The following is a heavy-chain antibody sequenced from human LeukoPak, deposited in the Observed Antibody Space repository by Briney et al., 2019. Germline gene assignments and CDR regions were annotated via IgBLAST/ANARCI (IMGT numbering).Heavy chain of an antibody. Sequence: SETLSLTCAVYGGSFSGYYWSWIRQPPGKGLEWIGEINHSGSTNYNLSLKSRVTISVDTSKNQFSLKLSSVTAADTAVYYCARGMRWLNHYFDYWGQGTLVTVSS. J-gene: IGHJ4*02. CDR1: GGSFSGYY. CDR3: ARGMRWLNHYFDY. CDR2: INHSGST. V-gene: IGHV4-34*01. D-gene: IGHD5-24*01.